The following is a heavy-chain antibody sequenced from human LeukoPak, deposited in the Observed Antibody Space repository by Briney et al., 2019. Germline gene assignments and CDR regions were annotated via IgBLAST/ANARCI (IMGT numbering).Heavy chain of an antibody. D-gene: IGHD2-2*02. CDR2: FHYSGST. J-gene: IGHJ5*02. CDR3: ARAYCSSTSCYTEGWFDP. V-gene: IGHV4-38-2*02. Sequence: PSETLSLTCTVSGYSIISGYSWEWIRQPPGKGLEWIGSFHYSGSTYYNPSLMSRVTISGDTSKNQFSLRLSSVTAADTAGYYCARAYCSSTSCYTEGWFDPWGQGTLVTVSS. CDR1: GYSIISGYS.